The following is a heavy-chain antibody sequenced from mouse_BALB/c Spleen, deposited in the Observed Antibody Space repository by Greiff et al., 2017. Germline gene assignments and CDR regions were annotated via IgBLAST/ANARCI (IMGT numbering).Heavy chain of an antibody. Sequence: EVMLVESGGGLVKPGGSLKLSCAASGFTFSSYAMSWVRQTPEKRLEWVASISSGGSTYYPDSVKGRFTISRDNARNILYLQMSSLRSEDTAMYYCARAASYDYDDAMDYWGQGTSVTVSS. CDR1: GFTFSSYA. D-gene: IGHD2-4*01. V-gene: IGHV5-6-5*01. J-gene: IGHJ4*01. CDR2: ISSGGST. CDR3: ARAASYDYDDAMDY.